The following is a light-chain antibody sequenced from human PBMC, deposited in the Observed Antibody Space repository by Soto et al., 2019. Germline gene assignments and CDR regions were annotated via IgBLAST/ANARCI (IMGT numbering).Light chain of an antibody. Sequence: QLVLTQPPSASGTPGQRVTISCSGGSSSIGANTVNWYQQLPATAPKLLIYGHNQRPSGVPDRFSGSKSGTSASLAISGLQSEDEAIYYCAVWDDSLNGRVFGGGTKLTVL. V-gene: IGLV1-44*01. CDR1: SSSIGANT. CDR3: AVWDDSLNGRV. CDR2: GHN. J-gene: IGLJ2*01.